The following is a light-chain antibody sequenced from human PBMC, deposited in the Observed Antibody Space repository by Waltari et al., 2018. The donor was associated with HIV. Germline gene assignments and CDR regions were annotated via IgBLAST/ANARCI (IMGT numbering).Light chain of an antibody. CDR2: GAS. Sequence: DVQMTQSPSSLSASIGDRVIISCRASQDITNLLAWFQQGPGKAPKSLIYGASTLRTGVPSSKFSGAGSGTDFTLTIADLQPEDVATYYCQQYTSFPLTFGGGTTVEI. CDR3: QQYTSFPLT. CDR1: QDITNL. J-gene: IGKJ4*01. V-gene: IGKV1-16*02.